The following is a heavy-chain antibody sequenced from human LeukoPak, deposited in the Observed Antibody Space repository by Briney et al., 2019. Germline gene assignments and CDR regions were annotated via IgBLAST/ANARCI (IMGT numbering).Heavy chain of an antibody. J-gene: IGHJ4*02. CDR3: TRRGTIAACDY. V-gene: IGHV3-49*03. Sequence: PGGSLRLSCTASGFTFGDYAMSWFRQAPGKGLEWVGFIRSKAYGGTTEYAASVKGRFTIPRDDSKSIGYLQMNSLKTEDTAVYYCTRRGTIAACDYWGQGTLVTVSS. CDR2: IRSKAYGGTT. D-gene: IGHD6-6*01. CDR1: GFTFGDYA.